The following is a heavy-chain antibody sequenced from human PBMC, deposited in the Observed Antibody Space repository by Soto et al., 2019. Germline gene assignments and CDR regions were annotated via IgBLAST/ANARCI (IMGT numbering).Heavy chain of an antibody. Sequence: ASVKVSCKASGYTFTSYGINWVRQAPGQGLEWMGWISAYNGNTNYAQKLQGRVTMTTDTSTSTAYMELRSLRSDDTAVYYCARDPYDILTGYNHFYYYYYGMDVWGQGTTVTVSS. CDR3: ARDPYDILTGYNHFYYYYYGMDV. J-gene: IGHJ6*01. D-gene: IGHD3-9*01. V-gene: IGHV1-18*04. CDR2: ISAYNGNT. CDR1: GYTFTSYG.